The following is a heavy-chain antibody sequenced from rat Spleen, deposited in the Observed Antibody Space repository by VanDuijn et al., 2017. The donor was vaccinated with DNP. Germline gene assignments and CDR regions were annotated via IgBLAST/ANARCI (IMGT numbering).Heavy chain of an antibody. CDR1: GFTFSNYY. D-gene: IGHD1-1*01. J-gene: IGHJ1*01. V-gene: IGHV5-22*01. CDR3: ARRILLQSYWYFDF. CDR2: ISYEGSFT. Sequence: EVQLVASGGGLVQPGRSMKLSCAASGFTFSNYYMAWVRQAPKKGLEWVASISYEGSFTYYGDSVKGRFTISSDNTKSTLYLQMNSLRSEDTATYYCARRILLQSYWYFDFWGPGIMVTVSS.